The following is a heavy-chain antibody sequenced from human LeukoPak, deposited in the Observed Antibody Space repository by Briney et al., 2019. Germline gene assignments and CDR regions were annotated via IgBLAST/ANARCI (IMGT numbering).Heavy chain of an antibody. D-gene: IGHD6-13*01. V-gene: IGHV3-30-3*01. Sequence: GGSLRLSCAASGFTFSSYAMHWVRQAPGKGLEWVAVISYDGSNKYYADSVKGRFTISRDNSKNTLYLQMNSLRAEDTAVYYCASAIAAAGIIDYWGQGTPVTVSS. CDR3: ASAIAAAGIIDY. J-gene: IGHJ4*02. CDR2: ISYDGSNK. CDR1: GFTFSSYA.